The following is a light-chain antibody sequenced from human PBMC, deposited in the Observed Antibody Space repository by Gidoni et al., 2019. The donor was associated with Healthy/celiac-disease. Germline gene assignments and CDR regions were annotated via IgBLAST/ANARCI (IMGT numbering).Light chain of an antibody. J-gene: IGKJ3*01. CDR1: QSVLYSSNNKNY. Sequence: DIVMTQSPDSLAVSLGERANINCKSSQSVLYSSNNKNYLAWYQQKPGKPPKLLIYWASTRESGVPDRFSGSGSGTDFTLTISSLQAEDVAVYYCQQYYSTPPTFXPXTKVDIK. CDR2: WAS. CDR3: QQYYSTPPT. V-gene: IGKV4-1*01.